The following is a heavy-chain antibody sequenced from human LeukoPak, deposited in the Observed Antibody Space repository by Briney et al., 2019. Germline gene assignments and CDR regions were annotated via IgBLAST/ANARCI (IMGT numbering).Heavy chain of an antibody. CDR2: ISYDGSNK. J-gene: IGHJ5*02. V-gene: IGHV3-30*18. CDR3: AKDSGLRYFDWLHH. CDR1: GFTFSSYG. Sequence: GRPLRLSCAASGFTFSSYGMHWVRQAPGKGLEWVAVISYDGSNKYYADSVKGRFTISRDNSKNTLYLQMNSLRAEDTAVYYCAKDSGLRYFDWLHHWGQGTLVTVSS. D-gene: IGHD3-9*01.